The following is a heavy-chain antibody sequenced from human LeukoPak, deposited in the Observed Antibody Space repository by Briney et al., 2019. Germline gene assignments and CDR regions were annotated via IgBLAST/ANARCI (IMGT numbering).Heavy chain of an antibody. CDR3: ATSHLNYYDSSGYYSDYYYYGMDV. V-gene: IGHV4-59*01. CDR1: GGSISSYY. J-gene: IGHJ6*02. Sequence: SETLSLTCTVSGGSISSYYWSWIRQPPGKGREWIGYIYYSGSTNYNPSLKSRVTISVDTSKNQFSLKLSSVTAADTAVYYCATSHLNYYDSSGYYSDYYYYGMDVWGQGTTVTVSS. CDR2: IYYSGST. D-gene: IGHD3-22*01.